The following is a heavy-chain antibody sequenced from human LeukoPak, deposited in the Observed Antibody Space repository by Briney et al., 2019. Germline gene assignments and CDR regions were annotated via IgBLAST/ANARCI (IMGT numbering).Heavy chain of an antibody. J-gene: IGHJ6*02. V-gene: IGHV3-30-3*01. CDR1: GFTFSSYA. CDR3: ARDLPAPGIAAAGNGMDV. Sequence: GRSLRLSCAASGFTFSSYAMHWVRQAPGKELEWVAVISYDGSNKYYADSVKGRFTISRDNSKNTLYLQMNSLRAEDTAVYYCARDLPAPGIAAAGNGMDVWGQGTTVTVSS. CDR2: ISYDGSNK. D-gene: IGHD6-13*01.